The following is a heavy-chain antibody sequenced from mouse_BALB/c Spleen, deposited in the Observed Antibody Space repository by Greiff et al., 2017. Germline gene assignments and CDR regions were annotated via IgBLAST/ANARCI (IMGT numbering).Heavy chain of an antibody. CDR3: ARTLTWDKGNFDY. D-gene: IGHD4-1*01. Sequence: QVHVKQPGAELVKPGASVKLSCKASGYTFTSYWMHWVKQRPGQGLEWIGEIDPSDSYTNYNQKFKGKATLTVDKSSSTAYMQLSSLTSEDSAVYYCARTLTWDKGNFDYWGQGTTLTVSS. J-gene: IGHJ2*01. CDR1: GYTFTSYW. V-gene: IGHV1-69*02. CDR2: IDPSDSYT.